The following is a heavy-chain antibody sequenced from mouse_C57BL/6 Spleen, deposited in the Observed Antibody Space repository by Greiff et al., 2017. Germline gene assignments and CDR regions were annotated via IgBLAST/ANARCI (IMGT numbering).Heavy chain of an antibody. CDR1: GFTIKNTY. CDR2: IDPANGNT. CDR3: ASEFAC. Sequence: VQLKQSVAELVRPGASVKLSCTVSGFTIKNTYMHWVKQRPPQGLEWIGRIDPANGNTKYAPKLQGKASITADTSSNTAYLQLSSLTSEDTAIYYCASEFACWGKGTLVTVSA. J-gene: IGHJ3*01. V-gene: IGHV14-3*01.